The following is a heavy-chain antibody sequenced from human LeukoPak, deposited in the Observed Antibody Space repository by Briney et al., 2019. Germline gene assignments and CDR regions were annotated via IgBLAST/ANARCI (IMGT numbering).Heavy chain of an antibody. D-gene: IGHD1-26*01. CDR3: ARGLLGSPCYFDY. CDR2: INPNSGGT. V-gene: IGHV1-2*02. J-gene: IGHJ4*02. CDR1: GYTFTGYY. Sequence: ASVKVSCKASGYTFTGYYMHWVRQAPGQGLEWIGWINPNSGGTNYAQKFQGRVTMTRDTSISTAYMELSRLRSDDTAVYYCARGLLGSPCYFDYWGQGTLVTVSS.